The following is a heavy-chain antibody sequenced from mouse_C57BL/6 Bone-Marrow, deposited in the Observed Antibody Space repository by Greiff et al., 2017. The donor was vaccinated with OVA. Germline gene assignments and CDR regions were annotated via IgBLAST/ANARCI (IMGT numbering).Heavy chain of an antibody. V-gene: IGHV1-55*01. D-gene: IGHD2-5*01. J-gene: IGHJ3*01. CDR2: IYPGSGST. CDR1: GYTFTSYW. Sequence: QVQLQQPGAGLVKPGASVKMSCKASGYTFTSYWITWVKQRPGQGLEWIGDIYPGSGSTNYNEKFKSKATLTVDTSSSTAYMQLSSLTSEDSAVYYCARRSYSNYGGFAYWGQGTLVTVSA. CDR3: ARRSYSNYGGFAY.